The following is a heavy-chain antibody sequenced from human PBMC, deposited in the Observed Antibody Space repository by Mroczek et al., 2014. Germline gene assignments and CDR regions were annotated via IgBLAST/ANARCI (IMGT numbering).Heavy chain of an antibody. J-gene: IGHJ5*02. Sequence: QVQLQESGAEVKKPGASVKVSCKASGYTFTSYDINWVRQATGQGLEWMGWMNPNSGNTGYAQKFQGRVTMTRNTSISTAYMELSSLRSEDTAVYYCARLGFGVDINWFDPWGQGTLVTVSS. CDR1: GYTFTSYD. CDR2: MNPNSGNT. CDR3: ARLGFGVDINWFDP. V-gene: IGHV1-8*01. D-gene: IGHD3-3*01.